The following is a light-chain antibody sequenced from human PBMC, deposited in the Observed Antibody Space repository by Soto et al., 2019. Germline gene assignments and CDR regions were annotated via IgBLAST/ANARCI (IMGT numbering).Light chain of an antibody. J-gene: IGKJ1*01. Sequence: EIVLTQSPGTLSLSPGERATLSCRASQSVSSSYLAWYQQKPGQAPRLLIYGASSRATGIPDRFSGSGSGTDFTLTISGLEPEDFAVYYCQQYASSPETFSQGTRWIS. V-gene: IGKV3-20*01. CDR3: QQYASSPET. CDR2: GAS. CDR1: QSVSSSY.